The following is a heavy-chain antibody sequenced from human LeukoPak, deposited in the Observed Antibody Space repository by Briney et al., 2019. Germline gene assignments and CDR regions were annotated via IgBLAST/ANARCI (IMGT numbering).Heavy chain of an antibody. V-gene: IGHV3-23*01. J-gene: IGHJ4*02. CDR2: ISGSGGGT. CDR1: GFSFSSYA. Sequence: GGSLRLSCAASGFSFSSYAMSWVRQAPGKGLEWVSAISGSGGGTYYADSVKGRFTISRDNSKNTLYLQMNSLRAEDTAVYYCASLTEYYYDSSGCYPPFDYWGQGTLVTVSS. D-gene: IGHD3-22*01. CDR3: ASLTEYYYDSSGCYPPFDY.